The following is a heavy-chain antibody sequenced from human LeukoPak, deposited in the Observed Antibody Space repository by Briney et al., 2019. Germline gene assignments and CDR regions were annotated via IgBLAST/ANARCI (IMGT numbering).Heavy chain of an antibody. CDR3: ARISRPAAYYYNSGDAFDI. D-gene: IGHD3-22*01. CDR2: ISAYNGDT. CDR1: GYTFTSYG. J-gene: IGHJ3*02. Sequence: ASVKVSCKASGYTFTSYGFSWVRQAPGQGLEWMGWISAYNGDTNYAQKFQGRVTMTTDTSTSTAYMELRSLRSDDTAVYYCARISRPAAYYYNSGDAFDIWGQGTMVTVSS. V-gene: IGHV1-18*01.